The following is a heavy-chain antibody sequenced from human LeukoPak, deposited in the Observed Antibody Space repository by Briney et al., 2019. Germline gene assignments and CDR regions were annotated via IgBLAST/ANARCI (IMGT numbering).Heavy chain of an antibody. Sequence: QPGGSLRLSCAASGFTFRSYEMNRVRQAPGKELEWVSYISSSGSTIYYADSVKGRFTISRDNAKNSLYLQMNSLRAEDTAVYYCARDRELLSAFDIWGQGTMVTVSS. D-gene: IGHD1-26*01. CDR2: ISSSGSTI. V-gene: IGHV3-48*03. CDR1: GFTFRSYE. J-gene: IGHJ3*02. CDR3: ARDRELLSAFDI.